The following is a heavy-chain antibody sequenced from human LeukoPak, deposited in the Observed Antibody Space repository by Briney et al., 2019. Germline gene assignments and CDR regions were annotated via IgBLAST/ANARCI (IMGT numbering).Heavy chain of an antibody. Sequence: PGGSLRLSCAASGFTFSSYSMNWVRQAPGKGLEWVSSISSSSSYIYYADSVKGRFTISRDNDKNSLYLQMNSLRVEDTAVYYCARDLGDCSGGSCYGNWFDPWGQGTLVTVSS. CDR1: GFTFSSYS. J-gene: IGHJ5*02. CDR3: ARDLGDCSGGSCYGNWFDP. V-gene: IGHV3-21*01. D-gene: IGHD2-15*01. CDR2: ISSSSSYI.